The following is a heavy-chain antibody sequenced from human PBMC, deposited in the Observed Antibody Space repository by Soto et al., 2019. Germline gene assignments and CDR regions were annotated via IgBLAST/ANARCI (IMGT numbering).Heavy chain of an antibody. CDR2: IYQSGST. D-gene: IGHD3-3*01. J-gene: IGHJ5*02. CDR3: ARAEPLNLEWLLKWFDP. CDR1: GGSISSSNW. Sequence: SETLSLTCAVSGGSISSSNWWTWVRQPPGKGLEWIGEIYQSGSTNYNPSPKSRVTISVDKSKNQFSLRLRSVTAADTAVYYCARAEPLNLEWLLKWFDPWGQGTLVTVS. V-gene: IGHV4-4*02.